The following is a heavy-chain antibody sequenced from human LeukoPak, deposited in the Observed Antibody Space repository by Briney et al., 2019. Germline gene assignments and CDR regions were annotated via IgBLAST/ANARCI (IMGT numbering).Heavy chain of an antibody. D-gene: IGHD2-15*01. CDR1: GFTFSSYG. Sequence: GGSLRLSCAASGFTFSSYGMSWVRQVPGKGLEWVSGISNSGVGSFYAGSVKGRFTISRDNSKNTLYLQMNSLRGEDTAVYYCARGRYCNGGSCYFDSWGQGTLVTVSS. CDR2: ISNSGVGS. CDR3: ARGRYCNGGSCYFDS. V-gene: IGHV3-23*01. J-gene: IGHJ4*02.